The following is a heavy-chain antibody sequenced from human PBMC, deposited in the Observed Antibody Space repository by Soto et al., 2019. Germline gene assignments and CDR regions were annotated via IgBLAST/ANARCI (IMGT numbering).Heavy chain of an antibody. CDR2: INHSGST. V-gene: IGHV4-34*01. D-gene: IGHD2-8*02. Sequence: SETLSLTCAVSGGSFLGYYWTWIRQPPGPGLEWIGEINHSGSTNYNPSLKSRVTISVDTSKNQFSLKLTSVTAADTAVYYCARDKLTGLFDDWGQGTLVTVSS. CDR3: ARDKLTGLFDD. J-gene: IGHJ4*02. CDR1: GGSFLGYY.